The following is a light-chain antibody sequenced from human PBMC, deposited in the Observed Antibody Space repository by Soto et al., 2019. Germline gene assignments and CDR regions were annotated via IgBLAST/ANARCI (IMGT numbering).Light chain of an antibody. CDR3: SSYTSSSTDV. V-gene: IGLV2-14*01. Sequence: QSVLTQPPSASGSPGQSVAISCTGTSSDVGGYNYVSWYQHHPGKAPKLTIYEVSNRPSGVSNRFSGSKSGNTASLTISGLQAEDEAEYYCSSYTSSSTDVFGTGTKVTVL. CDR1: SSDVGGYNY. J-gene: IGLJ1*01. CDR2: EVS.